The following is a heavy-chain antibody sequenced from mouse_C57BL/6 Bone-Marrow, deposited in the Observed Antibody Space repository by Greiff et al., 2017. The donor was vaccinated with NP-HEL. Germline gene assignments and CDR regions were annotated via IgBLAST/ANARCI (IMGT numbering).Heavy chain of an antibody. CDR2: ISSGGSYT. CDR1: GFTFSSYG. Sequence: EVQLVESGGELVKPGGSLKLSCAASGFTFSSYGMSWVRQTPDKRLEWVATISSGGSYTYYPDSLKGRFTISRDNAKNTLYLQMSSLMSEDAAMYYCAGAYDYDVAWFAYWGQGTLVTVSA. D-gene: IGHD2-4*01. V-gene: IGHV5-6*01. J-gene: IGHJ3*01. CDR3: AGAYDYDVAWFAY.